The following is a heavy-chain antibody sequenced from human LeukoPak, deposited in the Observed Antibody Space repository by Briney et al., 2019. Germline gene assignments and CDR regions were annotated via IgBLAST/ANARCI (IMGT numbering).Heavy chain of an antibody. CDR2: IYHSGST. CDR1: GYSISSGYY. V-gene: IGHV4-38-2*01. Sequence: SETLSLTCAVSGYSISSGYYWGWVWQPPGKGLEWIGSIYHSGSTYYNPSLKSRVTISVDTSKNQFSLKLSSVTAADTAVYYCAATKYDFWSGYYLWGQGTLVTVSS. D-gene: IGHD3-3*01. J-gene: IGHJ4*02. CDR3: AATKYDFWSGYYL.